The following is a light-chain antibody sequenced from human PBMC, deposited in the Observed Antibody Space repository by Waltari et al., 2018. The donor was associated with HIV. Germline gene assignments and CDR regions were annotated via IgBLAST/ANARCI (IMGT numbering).Light chain of an antibody. J-gene: IGLJ3*02. CDR3: AVWDVSLNGRV. CDR2: RNY. Sequence: QSVLSQPPSASGTPGQRVTFSCSGSSSNIGSNHVYWYQQFPGTAPKLLIYRNYLRPSGFPDRCSGSKSGTSASLAISGLRSEDEADYYCAVWDVSLNGRVFGGGTKLTVL. V-gene: IGLV1-47*01. CDR1: SSNIGSNH.